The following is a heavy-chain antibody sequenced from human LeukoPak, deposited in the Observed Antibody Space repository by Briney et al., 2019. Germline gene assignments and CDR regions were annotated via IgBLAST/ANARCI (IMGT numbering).Heavy chain of an antibody. CDR2: IWYDGSNK. V-gene: IGHV3-33*06. J-gene: IGHJ3*01. Sequence: GGSLRLSCAASGLIFSEFGMHWVRQAPGKGLEWMAIIWYDGSNKYYADSVKGRFTISRDNSQNTMYLQMNSLRAEDSAVYYCAKATCSGASCFSNSRDAFDVWGQGTMVTVSS. CDR1: GLIFSEFG. CDR3: AKATCSGASCFSNSRDAFDV. D-gene: IGHD2-15*01.